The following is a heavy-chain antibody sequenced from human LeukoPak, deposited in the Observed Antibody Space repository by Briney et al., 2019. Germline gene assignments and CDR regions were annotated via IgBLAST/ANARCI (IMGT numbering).Heavy chain of an antibody. J-gene: IGHJ4*02. CDR2: ISSSGSTI. Sequence: PGGSLRLSCAASGFTVSSNYMSWVRQAPGKGLEWVSYISSSGSTIYYADSVKGRFTISRDNAKNSLYLQMNSLRAEDTAVYYCARIREWETGAGYWGQGTLVTVSS. D-gene: IGHD1-26*01. CDR3: ARIREWETGAGY. V-gene: IGHV3-11*01. CDR1: GFTVSSNY.